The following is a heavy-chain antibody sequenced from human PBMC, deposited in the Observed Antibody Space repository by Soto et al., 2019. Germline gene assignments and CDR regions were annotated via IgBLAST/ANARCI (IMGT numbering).Heavy chain of an antibody. CDR1: GDSVSSNSAA. D-gene: IGHD3-10*01. CDR2: TYYRSKWYN. CDR3: AKGHYGSGSYYNFLAGYYYYGMDV. J-gene: IGHJ6*02. V-gene: IGHV6-1*01. Sequence: SQTLSLTCAISGDSVSSNSAAWNWIRQSPSRGLEWLGRTYYRSKWYNDYAVSVKSRITINPDTSKNQFSLQLNSVTPEDTAVYYCAKGHYGSGSYYNFLAGYYYYGMDVSGQGTTVTVS.